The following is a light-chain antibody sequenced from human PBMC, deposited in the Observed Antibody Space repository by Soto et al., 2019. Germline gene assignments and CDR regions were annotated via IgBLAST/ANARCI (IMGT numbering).Light chain of an antibody. CDR2: GAS. V-gene: IGKV3-15*01. J-gene: IGKJ5*01. CDR1: QSVSNN. CDR3: QQRSNWPPIT. Sequence: IVMTQSPATLSVSPGERATLSCRASQSVSNNLTWYQQKPGQPPRLLIYGASTRATGVPGRFSGSGSGTDFTLTISSLEPEDFAVYYCQQRSNWPPITFGQGTRLEIK.